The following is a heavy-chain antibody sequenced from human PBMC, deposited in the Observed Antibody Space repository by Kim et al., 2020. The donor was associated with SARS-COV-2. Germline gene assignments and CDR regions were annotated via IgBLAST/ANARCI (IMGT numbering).Heavy chain of an antibody. D-gene: IGHD1-26*01. J-gene: IGHJ4*02. CDR3: ARKDSKWKHDYFEF. Sequence: YADSVKGRFTISRDNAKDTLVLKMNSLRADDTAVYCCARKDSKWKHDYFEFWGKGALVTVSS. V-gene: IGHV3-23*01.